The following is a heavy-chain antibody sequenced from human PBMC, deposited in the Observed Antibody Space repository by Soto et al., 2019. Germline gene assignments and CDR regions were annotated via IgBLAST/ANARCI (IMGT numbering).Heavy chain of an antibody. V-gene: IGHV1-69*13. D-gene: IGHD4-17*01. J-gene: IGHJ6*02. CDR3: ARTRTTVVTRIDYYYGMDV. Sequence: SVKVSCKASGGTFSSYAISWVRHAPGQGLECMGGIIPIFGTANYAQKFQGRVTITADESTSTAYMGLSSLRSEDTAVYYCARTRTTVVTRIDYYYGMDVWGQGTT. CDR1: GGTFSSYA. CDR2: IIPIFGTA.